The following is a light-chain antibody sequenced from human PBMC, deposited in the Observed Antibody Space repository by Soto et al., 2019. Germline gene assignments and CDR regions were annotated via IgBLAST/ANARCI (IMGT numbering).Light chain of an antibody. CDR1: TSNIGNNF. Sequence: QSALTQPPSASGTPGQTVLISCSGSTSNIGNNFVYWYQQFPGMAPKLLIYKNNRRPSGVPERFSGSKSGTSASLAIRGLRSEDEADYYCQSYGTNLSVLFGGGTKLTVL. CDR3: QSYGTNLSVL. J-gene: IGLJ2*01. V-gene: IGLV1-47*01. CDR2: KNN.